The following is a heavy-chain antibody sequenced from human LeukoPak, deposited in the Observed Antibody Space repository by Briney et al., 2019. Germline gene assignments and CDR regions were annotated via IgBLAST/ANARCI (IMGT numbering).Heavy chain of an antibody. CDR3: ARLYSSGWYDGGDY. Sequence: SETLSLTCAVYGGSFSGYYWSWIRQPPGKGLEWIGSIYYSGSTYYNPSLKSRVTISVDTSKNQFSLKLSSVTAADTAVYYCARLYSSGWYDGGDYWGQGTLVTVSS. V-gene: IGHV4-34*01. CDR2: IYYSGST. J-gene: IGHJ4*02. D-gene: IGHD6-19*01. CDR1: GGSFSGYY.